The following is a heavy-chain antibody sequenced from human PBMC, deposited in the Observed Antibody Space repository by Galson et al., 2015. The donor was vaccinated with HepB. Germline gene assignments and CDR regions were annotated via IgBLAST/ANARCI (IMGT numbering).Heavy chain of an antibody. D-gene: IGHD2/OR15-2a*01. V-gene: IGHV1-46*03. J-gene: IGHJ5*02. Sequence: SVKVSCKASGYTFTNYYMHWVRQAPGQGLEWMGIINPGSGSTSYAQKFQGRVTTTRDTSTSTVYMDLSSLRSEDTAVYYCARGRILLYNWFDPWGQGTLVTVSS. CDR3: ARGRILLYNWFDP. CDR1: GYTFTNYY. CDR2: INPGSGST.